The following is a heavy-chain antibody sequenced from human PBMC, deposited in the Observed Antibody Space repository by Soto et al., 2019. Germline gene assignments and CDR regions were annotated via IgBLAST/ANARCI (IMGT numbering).Heavy chain of an antibody. CDR2: IYYSGST. V-gene: IGHV4-59*01. CDR3: ARVNYSGTGLAYYYYGMDV. CDR1: GGSISSYY. D-gene: IGHD3-10*01. J-gene: IGHJ6*02. Sequence: SEALSLTCTDPGGSISSYYWSWIRQPPGKGLEWIGYIYYSGSTNYNPSLKSRVTISVDTSKNQFSLKLSSVTAADTAVYYCARVNYSGTGLAYYYYGMDVWGQGTTVTVSS.